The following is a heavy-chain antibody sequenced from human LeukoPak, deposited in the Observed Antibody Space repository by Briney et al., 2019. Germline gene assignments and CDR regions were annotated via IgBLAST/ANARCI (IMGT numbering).Heavy chain of an antibody. CDR3: ARGAVRGVIAGNWFDP. CDR1: GYTFTIYA. D-gene: IGHD3-10*01. V-gene: IGHV1-3*04. CDR2: IHTGNGDT. Sequence: GASVKISCKASGYTFTIYAMHWVRQAPGQRLEWMGWIHTGNGDTVNSQKFQGRVTMTRDTSTSTVYMELSSLRSEDTAVYYCARGAVRGVIAGNWFDPWGQGTLVTVSS. J-gene: IGHJ5*02.